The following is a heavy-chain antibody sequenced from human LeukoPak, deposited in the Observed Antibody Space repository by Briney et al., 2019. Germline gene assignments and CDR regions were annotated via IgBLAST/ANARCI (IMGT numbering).Heavy chain of an antibody. D-gene: IGHD3-9*01. CDR1: GFTFSSYW. V-gene: IGHV3-7*01. J-gene: IGHJ4*02. CDR3: ARTGTYYDILTGYTRLFDY. Sequence: AGGSLRLSCAASGFTFSSYWMSWVRQAPGKGLEWVANIKQDGSEKYYVDSVKGRFTISRDNAKNSLYLQMNSLRAEDTAVYYCARTGTYYDILTGYTRLFDYWGQGTLVTVSS. CDR2: IKQDGSEK.